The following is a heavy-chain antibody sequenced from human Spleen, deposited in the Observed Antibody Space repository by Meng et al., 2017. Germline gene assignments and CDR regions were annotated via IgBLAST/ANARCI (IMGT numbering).Heavy chain of an antibody. CDR1: GGPFSGYF. CDR3: ARSQGPYSGYDLNY. J-gene: IGHJ4*02. D-gene: IGHD5-12*01. Sequence: VQRQRGGAGLLEPSEALSLTCVVSGGPFSGYFWSWIRQPPGKGLEWIGEINHSGSTSYNLSLKSRVTISVDTSKNHFYLKLSSVTAADTAVYYCARSQGPYSGYDLNYWGQGSLVTVSS. CDR2: INHSGST. V-gene: IGHV4-34*01.